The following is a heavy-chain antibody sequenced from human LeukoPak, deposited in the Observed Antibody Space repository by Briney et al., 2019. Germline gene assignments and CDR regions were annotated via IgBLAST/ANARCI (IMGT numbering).Heavy chain of an antibody. CDR1: GFTFSSYA. CDR2: ISYDGSNK. J-gene: IGHJ6*02. V-gene: IGHV3-30*18. D-gene: IGHD5-24*01. Sequence: GGSLRLSCAASGFTFSSYAMHWVRQAPGKGLEWVAVISYDGSNKYYADSVKGRFTISRDNSKNTLYLQMNSLRAEDTAVYSCAKEGGRDGYYPLDYYYYYGMDVWGQGTTVTVSS. CDR3: AKEGGRDGYYPLDYYYYYGMDV.